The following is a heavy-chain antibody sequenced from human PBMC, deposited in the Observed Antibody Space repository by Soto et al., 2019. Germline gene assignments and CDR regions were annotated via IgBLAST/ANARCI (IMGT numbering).Heavy chain of an antibody. D-gene: IGHD4-17*01. CDR2: IWYDGSNK. V-gene: IGHV3-33*01. CDR1: GFTFSSYG. Sequence: GGSLRLSCAASGFTFSSYGMHWVHQAPGKGLEWVAVIWYDGSNKYYADSVKGRFTISRDNSKNTLYLQMNSLRAEDTAVYYCARDGGLRGRYFDYWGQGTLVTVSS. CDR3: ARDGGLRGRYFDY. J-gene: IGHJ4*02.